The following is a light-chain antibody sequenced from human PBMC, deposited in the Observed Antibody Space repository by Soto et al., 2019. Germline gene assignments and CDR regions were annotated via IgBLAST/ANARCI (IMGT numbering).Light chain of an antibody. V-gene: IGLV1-51*01. CDR1: SSNIGNNF. CDR3: GAWDTSLSAGV. J-gene: IGLJ3*02. CDR2: DNN. Sequence: QSVLTQPPSVSAAPGQTVTISCSGSSSNIGNNFVFWYQHLPGTAPKLLIYDNNKRPSGIPDRFSGSKSGTSAALGITGLQTGDEADYYCGAWDTSLSAGVFGGGTKLTVL.